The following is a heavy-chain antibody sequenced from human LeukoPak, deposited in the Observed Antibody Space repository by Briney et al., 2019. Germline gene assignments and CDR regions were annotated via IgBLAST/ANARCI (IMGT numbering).Heavy chain of an antibody. CDR2: VYRSGST. D-gene: IGHD2-15*01. CDR3: ARGYCSGGSCRMNPLGY. CDR1: NYSISSGYY. V-gene: IGHV4-38-2*02. Sequence: SETLSLTCTVSNYSISSGYYWGWIRQPPGKGLEWIASVYRSGSTYYKSSLKSRVRISVDTSKNQFSLHLTSVTAADTAVYYCARGYCSGGSCRMNPLGYWGQGTLVTVSS. J-gene: IGHJ4*02.